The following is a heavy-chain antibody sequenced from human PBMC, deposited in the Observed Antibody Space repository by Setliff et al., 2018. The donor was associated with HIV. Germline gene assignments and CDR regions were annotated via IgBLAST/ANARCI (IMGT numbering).Heavy chain of an antibody. D-gene: IGHD3-22*01. CDR2: IVVDSGNT. Sequence: SVKVSCKASGFSFISSAMQWVRQARGQRLEWIGWIVVDSGNTNYAQKFQERVTITRDMSTSTAYMELSSLRSEDTAVYYCARTVTYYYDSSGYPWYYYGMDVWGQGTTVTVSS. V-gene: IGHV1-58*02. J-gene: IGHJ6*02. CDR3: ARTVTYYYDSSGYPWYYYGMDV. CDR1: GFSFISSA.